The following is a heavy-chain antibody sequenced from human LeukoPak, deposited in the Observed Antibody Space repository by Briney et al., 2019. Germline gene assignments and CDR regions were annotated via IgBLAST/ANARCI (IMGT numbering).Heavy chain of an antibody. Sequence: GGSLTLSCAASGFSFSSSGMNWVRQAPGKGLEWVSTSGTDGDSYYADSVKGRFAISRDNSKNTLYLQMTSLRAEDTAVYYCAKKTVGNYPYDSWGQGALVTVST. CDR3: AKKTVGNYPYDS. J-gene: IGHJ4*02. V-gene: IGHV3-23*01. CDR1: GFSFSSSG. CDR2: SGTDGDS. D-gene: IGHD5-24*01.